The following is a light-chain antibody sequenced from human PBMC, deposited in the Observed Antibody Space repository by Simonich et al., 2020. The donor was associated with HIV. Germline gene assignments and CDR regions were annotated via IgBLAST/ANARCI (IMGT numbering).Light chain of an antibody. J-gene: IGKJ1*01. V-gene: IGKV2D-29*02. CDR2: EVF. Sequence: DIVMTQTPLSLSVTLGQPASISCKSSQSLLHSDGKTYLYWYLQKPGQSPQLLIYEVFNRFSGVPDRFSGSGSGTDFTLTISSLQAEDVAVYYCQQYYSTPTFGQGTKVEIK. CDR1: QSLLHSDGKTY. CDR3: QQYYSTPT.